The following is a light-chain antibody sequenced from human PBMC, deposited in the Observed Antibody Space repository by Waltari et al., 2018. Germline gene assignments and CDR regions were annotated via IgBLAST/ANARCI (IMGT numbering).Light chain of an antibody. CDR3: SSYTSSNTGV. Sequence: QSALTQPASVSGSPGQSITISCIGTSSDIGGYNYVSWYQQHPGKAPKVMIYDVTKRPSGVSNLFSGSKSGSTASLTISGLQAEDEADYYCSSYTSSNTGVCGGGTKLTVL. J-gene: IGLJ3*02. V-gene: IGLV2-14*01. CDR1: SSDIGGYNY. CDR2: DVT.